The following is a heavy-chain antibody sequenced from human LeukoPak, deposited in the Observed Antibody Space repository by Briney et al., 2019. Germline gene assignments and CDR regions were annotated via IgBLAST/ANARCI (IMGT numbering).Heavy chain of an antibody. CDR2: IHSSGST. J-gene: IGHJ4*02. Sequence: PSETLSLTCTVSGGSISSYYWSWIRQPPGKGLEWIGYIHSSGSTNYNPSLKSRVTILVDKSKNQFSLRLSSVTAADTAVYYCWHYDFWSGLDYWGQGTLVTVSS. CDR1: GGSISSYY. D-gene: IGHD3-3*01. V-gene: IGHV4-59*01. CDR3: WHYDFWSGLDY.